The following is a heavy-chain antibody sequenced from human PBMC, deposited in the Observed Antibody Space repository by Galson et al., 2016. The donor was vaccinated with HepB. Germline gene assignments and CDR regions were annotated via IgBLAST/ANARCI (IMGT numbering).Heavy chain of an antibody. CDR3: GRGNKSFDP. D-gene: IGHD2/OR15-2a*01. V-gene: IGHV1-2*06. CDR2: INPDSGDT. CDR1: GYTFTNYY. J-gene: IGHJ5*02. Sequence: SVKVSCKASGYTFTNYYIHWVRQAPGQGLEWIGRINPDSGDTNYPQKFQGRVTMTIDTSINTAYMDPNSLRSDDTAVYYCGRGNKSFDPWGQGTLVTVSS.